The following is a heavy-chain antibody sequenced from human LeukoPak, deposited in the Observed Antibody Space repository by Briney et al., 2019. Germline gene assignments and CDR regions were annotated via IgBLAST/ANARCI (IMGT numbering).Heavy chain of an antibody. J-gene: IGHJ5*02. CDR1: GYTFTSYG. Sequence: ASVKVSCKASGYTFTSYGISWVRQAPGQGLEWMGWISAYNGNTNYAQKLQGKVTMTTDTSTSTAYMELRSLRSDDTAVYYCARAPYCSSTSCPSWWFDPWGQGTLVTVSS. D-gene: IGHD2-2*01. CDR3: ARAPYCSSTSCPSWWFDP. V-gene: IGHV1-18*01. CDR2: ISAYNGNT.